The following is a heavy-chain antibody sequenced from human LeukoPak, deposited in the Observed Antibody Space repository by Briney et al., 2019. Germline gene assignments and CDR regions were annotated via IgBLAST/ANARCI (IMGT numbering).Heavy chain of an antibody. J-gene: IGHJ5*02. V-gene: IGHV4-59*08. Sequence: PSETLSLTCTVSGGSISSYYWSWIRQPPGKGLEGIGYIYYSGSTNSNPSLKSRLTISVDTSKNQFSLKLSSVTAADTAVYYCARQVRPYSSGWYFWFAPWGQGTLVTVSS. D-gene: IGHD6-19*01. CDR3: ARQVRPYSSGWYFWFAP. CDR1: GGSISSYY. CDR2: IYYSGST.